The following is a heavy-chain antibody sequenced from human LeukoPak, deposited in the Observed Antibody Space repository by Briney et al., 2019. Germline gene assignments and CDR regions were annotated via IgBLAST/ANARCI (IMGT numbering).Heavy chain of an antibody. CDR3: AKERARYSGYDYGY. V-gene: IGHV3-74*01. D-gene: IGHD5-12*01. J-gene: IGHJ4*02. CDR2: INSDGSST. CDR1: GFTFSSYW. Sequence: GGSLRLSCAASGFTFSSYWMHWVRHAPGNGLVWVSRINSDGSSTSYADSVKGRFTISRDNSKNTLYLQMNSLRAEDTAVYYCAKERARYSGYDYGYWGQGTLVTVSS.